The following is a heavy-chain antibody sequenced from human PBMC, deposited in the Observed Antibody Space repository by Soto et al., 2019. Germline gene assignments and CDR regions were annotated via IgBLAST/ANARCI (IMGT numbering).Heavy chain of an antibody. CDR1: GFTLSNYW. Sequence: EVQLVESGGGLVQPGGSLRLSCAASGFTLSNYWMHWARQAPGKGLVWVSRISSDGSSTNYADSVKGRFTISRDNAKNTLNRQMNSLRAEDTAVYYCARVPYCSSSSCYSYFDSWGQGTLVTVSS. D-gene: IGHD2-2*01. V-gene: IGHV3-74*01. CDR2: ISSDGSST. CDR3: ARVPYCSSSSCYSYFDS. J-gene: IGHJ4*02.